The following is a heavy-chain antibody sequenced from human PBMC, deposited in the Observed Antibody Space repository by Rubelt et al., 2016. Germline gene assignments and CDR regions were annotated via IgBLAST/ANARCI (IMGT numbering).Heavy chain of an antibody. CDR2: INHSGST. CDR3: ARGYYYDTDSRFDP. Sequence: QVQLQQWGAGLLKPSETLSLTCAVYGGSFSGYYWSWIRQPPGKGLEWIGEINHSGSTNYNPSLKSRVTISVDTSKNQFSLKLSSVTAADTAVYYCARGYYYDTDSRFDPWGQGTLVTVSS. V-gene: IGHV4-34*01. D-gene: IGHD3-22*01. J-gene: IGHJ5*02. CDR1: GGSFSGYY.